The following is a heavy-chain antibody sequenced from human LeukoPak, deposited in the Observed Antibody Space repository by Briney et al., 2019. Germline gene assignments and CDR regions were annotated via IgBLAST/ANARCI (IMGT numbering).Heavy chain of an antibody. CDR2: IYYSGST. CDR3: ARMAVAEEYFQH. Sequence: SETLSLTCTVSGGSISSYYWSWIRQPPGKGLGWIGYIYYSGSTNYNPSLKSRVTISVDTSKNQFSLKLSSVTAADTAVYYCARMAVAEEYFQHWGQGTLVTVSS. D-gene: IGHD2-15*01. CDR1: GGSISSYY. J-gene: IGHJ1*01. V-gene: IGHV4-59*08.